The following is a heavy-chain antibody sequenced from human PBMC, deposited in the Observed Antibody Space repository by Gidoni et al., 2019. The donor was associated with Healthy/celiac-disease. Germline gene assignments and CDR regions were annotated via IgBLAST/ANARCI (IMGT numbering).Heavy chain of an antibody. CDR2: ISGSGGST. J-gene: IGHJ4*02. CDR1: GLPFSSYA. Sequence: EVQLLESGGGLVQPGGSLRLSCAASGLPFSSYAMSRVRQAPGKGLEWVSAISGSGGSTYYADSVKGRFTISRDNSKNTLYLQMNSLRAEDTAVYYCAKGATMTVLRYFDWLFYFDYWGQGTLVTVSS. V-gene: IGHV3-23*01. D-gene: IGHD3-9*01. CDR3: AKGATMTVLRYFDWLFYFDY.